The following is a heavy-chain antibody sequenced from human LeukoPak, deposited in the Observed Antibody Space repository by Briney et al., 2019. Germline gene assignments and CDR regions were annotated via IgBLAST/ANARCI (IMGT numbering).Heavy chain of an antibody. CDR3: ARTRSSGGYSGADY. D-gene: IGHD1-26*01. CDR2: LNWNGGST. CDR1: GFTFDSYG. V-gene: IGHV3-20*04. J-gene: IGHJ4*02. Sequence: GGSLRLSCAASGFTFDSYGMTWVRQAPGKGLEWVSGLNWNGGSTGYADSLQGRFTISRDNAKNSLYLQMTSLRAEDTALYYCARTRSSGGYSGADYWGQGTLVTVPS.